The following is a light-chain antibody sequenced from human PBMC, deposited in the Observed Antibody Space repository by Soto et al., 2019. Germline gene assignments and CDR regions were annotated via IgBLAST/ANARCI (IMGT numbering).Light chain of an antibody. CDR2: DAS. CDR1: QSVSSY. Sequence: TVWTQCPATLSFSPRERASLSCGASQSVSSYLAWYQQKPGQAPRLLIYDASNRATGIPDRFSGSGSGTDFTLTISRLEPEDFAVYYCQQYGSSPLTFGQGTKVDI. V-gene: IGKV3D-20*01. CDR3: QQYGSSPLT. J-gene: IGKJ1*01.